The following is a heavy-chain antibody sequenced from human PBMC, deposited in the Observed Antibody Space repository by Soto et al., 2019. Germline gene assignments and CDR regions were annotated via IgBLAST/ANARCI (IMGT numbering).Heavy chain of an antibody. CDR3: AKDGPPYYDYVWGSYRSEDYYYYYGMDV. D-gene: IGHD3-16*02. J-gene: IGHJ6*02. CDR1: GYTLTELS. CDR2: FDPEDGET. Sequence: ASVKVSCKVSGYTLTELSMHWVRQAPGKGLEWMGGFDPEDGETIYAQKFQGRVTMTEDTSTDTAYMELSSLRSEDTAVYYCAKDGPPYYDYVWGSYRSEDYYYYYGMDVWGQGTTVTVSS. V-gene: IGHV1-24*01.